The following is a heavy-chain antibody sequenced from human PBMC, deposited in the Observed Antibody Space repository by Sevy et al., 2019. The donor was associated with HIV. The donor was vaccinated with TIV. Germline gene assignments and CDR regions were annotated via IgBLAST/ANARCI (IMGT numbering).Heavy chain of an antibody. CDR2: ISAYNGNT. V-gene: IGHV1-18*01. Sequence: ASVKVSCKASGYTFTSYGISWVRQAPGQGLEWMGWISAYNGNTNYAQKLQGRVNMTTDTSTGPAYMELRSLRSDDTAVYYCARGGRDGYNFDYWGQGTLVTVSS. J-gene: IGHJ4*02. CDR1: GYTFTSYG. CDR3: ARGGRDGYNFDY. D-gene: IGHD5-12*01.